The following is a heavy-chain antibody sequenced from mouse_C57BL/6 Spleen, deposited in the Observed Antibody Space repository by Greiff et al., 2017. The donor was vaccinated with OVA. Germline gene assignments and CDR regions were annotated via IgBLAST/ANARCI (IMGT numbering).Heavy chain of an antibody. D-gene: IGHD1-1*01. J-gene: IGHJ1*03. CDR3: AKGPYGSSPYWYFDV. V-gene: IGHV2-5*01. Sequence: QVQLQQSGPGLVQPSQSLSITCTVSGFSLTSYGVHWVRQSPGKGLEWLGVIWRGGSTDYNAAFMSRLSITKDNSKSQVFFKMNSLQADDTAIYYCAKGPYGSSPYWYFDVWGTGTTVTVSS. CDR2: IWRGGST. CDR1: GFSLTSYG.